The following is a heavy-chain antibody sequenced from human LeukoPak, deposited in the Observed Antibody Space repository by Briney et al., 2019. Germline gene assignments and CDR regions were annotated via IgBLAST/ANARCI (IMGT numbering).Heavy chain of an antibody. CDR3: ARHTGRTHYLFKHWYFDL. CDR1: VGAISSYY. D-gene: IGHD2-8*02. Sequence: SETLSLTCTVSVGAISSYYWSWIRQPPGKGMEWIGYIYSSGSTNYHPSLKSRVTISVDTSKNQFSLKLSPVTAADTAVYYCARHTGRTHYLFKHWYFDLWGRGTLVTVSS. V-gene: IGHV4-59*01. J-gene: IGHJ2*01. CDR2: IYSSGST.